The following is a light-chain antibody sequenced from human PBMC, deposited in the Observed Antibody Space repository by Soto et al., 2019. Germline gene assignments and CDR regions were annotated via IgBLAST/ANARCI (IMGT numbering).Light chain of an antibody. CDR1: SSDFGGYNY. V-gene: IGLV2-14*01. CDR3: SSYTSNSTPYV. J-gene: IGLJ1*01. Sequence: QSALTQPASVSGSPGQSITISCTGTSSDFGGYNYVSWYQQHPGKAPKLMIYDVSNRPSGVSNRFSGSKSGNTASLSISGLQAEDEADYYCSSYTSNSTPYVFGTGTKVTVL. CDR2: DVS.